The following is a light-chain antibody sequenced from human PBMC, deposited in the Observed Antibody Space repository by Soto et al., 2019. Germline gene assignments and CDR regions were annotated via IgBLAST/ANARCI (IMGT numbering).Light chain of an antibody. CDR3: QQYNNWPWT. CDR1: QSVSNN. CDR2: GAS. V-gene: IGKV3-15*01. Sequence: EIVLTQSPGTLSLSPGERATLCCRSSQSVSNNYLAWYQQKPGQAPRLLIYGASTRATSFPARFSGSGSGTDFTLTISSLQSEDFAVYYCQQYNNWPWTFGQGTKVDIK. J-gene: IGKJ1*01.